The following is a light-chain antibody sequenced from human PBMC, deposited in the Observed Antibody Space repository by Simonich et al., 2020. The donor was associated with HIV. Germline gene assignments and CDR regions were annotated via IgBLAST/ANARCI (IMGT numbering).Light chain of an antibody. V-gene: IGLV1-44*01. Sequence: QSVLTQAPSASGTPGQRVTLSCSGSSSNIGSHIVNWYQQLPGTAPQLLIYKNNQRPSGVPDRFSGSKSGTSASLAISGLQSEDEADYYCAAWDDTLNGPVFGGGTKLTVL. CDR3: AAWDDTLNGPV. CDR2: KNN. CDR1: SSNIGSHI. J-gene: IGLJ3*02.